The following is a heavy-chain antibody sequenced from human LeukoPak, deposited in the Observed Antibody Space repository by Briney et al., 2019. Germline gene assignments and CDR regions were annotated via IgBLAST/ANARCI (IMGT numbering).Heavy chain of an antibody. CDR2: INPNSGGT. D-gene: IGHD3-9*01. J-gene: IGHJ4*02. V-gene: IGHV1-2*02. CDR3: ARVRLSGTYYDILTGYYFDY. CDR1: GYTFTGYF. Sequence: ASVKVSCKASGYTFTGYFMHWVRQAPGQGLEWMGWINPNSGGTNYAQKFQGRVTMTRDTSINTAYMELSRLRSDDTAVYYCARVRLSGTYYDILTGYYFDYWGQGTLVTVSS.